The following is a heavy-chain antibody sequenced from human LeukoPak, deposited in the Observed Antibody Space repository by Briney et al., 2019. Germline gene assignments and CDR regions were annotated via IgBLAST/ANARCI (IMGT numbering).Heavy chain of an antibody. J-gene: IGHJ3*01. CDR1: GYMFTDYY. Sequence: ASVKVSCKASGYMFTDYYIHWVRQAPGQGLEWMGWINPNSGGTNYPQKFQGRVTMTRDTSINTASMELSSLTSDDTAVYYCATDTSGWSDDSFDFWGQGTMATVSS. D-gene: IGHD6-19*01. CDR2: INPNSGGT. V-gene: IGHV1-2*02. CDR3: ATDTSGWSDDSFDF.